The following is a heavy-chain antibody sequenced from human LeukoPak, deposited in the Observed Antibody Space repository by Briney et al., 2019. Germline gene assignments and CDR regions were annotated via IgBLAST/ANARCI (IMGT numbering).Heavy chain of an antibody. V-gene: IGHV4-61*02. CDR1: GGSISSGSYY. CDR2: IYTTGST. Sequence: PSETLSLTCTVSGGSISSGSYYWSWIRQRPGKGLEWIGRIYTTGSTNYNPSLKSRVTISVDTSKHQSSLKLSSVTASDTAVYYCARVLRGYSYGAEFDHWGQGTLVTVSS. J-gene: IGHJ4*02. D-gene: IGHD5-18*01. CDR3: ARVLRGYSYGAEFDH.